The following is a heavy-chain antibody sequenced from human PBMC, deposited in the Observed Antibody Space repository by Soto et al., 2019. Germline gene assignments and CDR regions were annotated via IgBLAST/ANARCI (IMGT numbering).Heavy chain of an antibody. D-gene: IGHD3-22*01. CDR3: ARPRYDGSGTPFDH. CDR1: GFTFSSYW. Sequence: EMQLVESGGALVQPGGSLRLSCAASGFTFSSYWMHWVRQAPGKGLVWVSRINGDGSTTTYADSVKGRFIISRDNAKNMLYLQMNSLTCEDTAVYYCARPRYDGSGTPFDHWGQGTLVTVSS. CDR2: INGDGSTT. V-gene: IGHV3-74*01. J-gene: IGHJ4*02.